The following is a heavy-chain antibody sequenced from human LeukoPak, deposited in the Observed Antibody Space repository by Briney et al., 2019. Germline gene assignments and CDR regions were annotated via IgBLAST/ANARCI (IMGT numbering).Heavy chain of an antibody. CDR2: MNPNSGNT. D-gene: IGHD3-3*01. Sequence: ASVKVSCKASGYTFTSYDVSWVRQATGQGLEWMEWMNPNSGNTGYAQKFQGRVTMTRNTSISTAYMELSSLRSEDTAVYYCARELPYDFWSGYPHFYYYYGMDVWGQGTTVTVSS. J-gene: IGHJ6*02. CDR3: ARELPYDFWSGYPHFYYYYGMDV. CDR1: GYTFTSYD. V-gene: IGHV1-8*01.